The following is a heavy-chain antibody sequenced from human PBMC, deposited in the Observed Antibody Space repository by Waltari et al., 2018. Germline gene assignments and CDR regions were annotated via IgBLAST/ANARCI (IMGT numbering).Heavy chain of an antibody. D-gene: IGHD3-22*01. J-gene: IGHJ5*02. CDR1: GGSVSDFY. V-gene: IGHV4-4*07. Sequence: QVQLQESGXGLVRPSETLSLTCTVSGGSVSDFYWTWIRQPAGGGLEWIGRIHISGRTDYHPSLKSRVSMSVDTXKNQFSLKLSSVTAADTAVYYCARDYDQDWFDPXGQGTLVTVSS. CDR3: ARDYDQDWFDP. CDR2: IHISGRT.